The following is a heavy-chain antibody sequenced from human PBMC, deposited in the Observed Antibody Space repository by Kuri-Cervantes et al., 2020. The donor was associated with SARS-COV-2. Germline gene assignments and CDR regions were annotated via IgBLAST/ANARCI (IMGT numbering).Heavy chain of an antibody. V-gene: IGHV1-69*04. CDR1: GGNFSNFA. D-gene: IGHD4-23*01. Sequence: SVKVSCKASGGNFSNFAISWVRQAPGQGPEWLGRVIPVLRIANYAQKFQGRVTITADKSTSTAYMELSSLRSEDTAVYYCATYGGKPLTPVWGQGTLVTVSS. CDR2: VIPVLRIA. CDR3: ATYGGKPLTPV. J-gene: IGHJ4*02.